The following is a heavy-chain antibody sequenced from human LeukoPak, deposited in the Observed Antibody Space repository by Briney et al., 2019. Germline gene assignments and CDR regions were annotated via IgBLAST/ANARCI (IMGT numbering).Heavy chain of an antibody. Sequence: GGSLRLSCAASGFTFSSYWMHWVRQAPGKGLVWVSRINSDGNITNYADSVKGRFSISRDNAENTLYLQMNTLRADDTAVYYCAREKQQRGFDYWGQGTLVTVSS. D-gene: IGHD6-13*01. V-gene: IGHV3-74*01. J-gene: IGHJ4*02. CDR2: INSDGNIT. CDR1: GFTFSSYW. CDR3: AREKQQRGFDY.